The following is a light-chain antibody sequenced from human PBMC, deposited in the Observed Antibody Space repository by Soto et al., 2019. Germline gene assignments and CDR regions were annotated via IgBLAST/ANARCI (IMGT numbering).Light chain of an antibody. CDR1: SSNIGSNY. Sequence: QAVVTQPPSASGTPGQRVTISCSGSSSNIGSNYVYWYQQLPGTAPKLLIYSNNQRPSGVPDRFSGSKSGTSASLAISGLRSEDEADYYCAAWDDSLSGSYFFGGGTKVTVL. V-gene: IGLV1-47*02. CDR2: SNN. J-gene: IGLJ2*01. CDR3: AAWDDSLSGSYF.